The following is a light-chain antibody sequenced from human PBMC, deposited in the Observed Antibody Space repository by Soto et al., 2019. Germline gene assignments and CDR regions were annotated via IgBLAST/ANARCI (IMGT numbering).Light chain of an antibody. Sequence: EIVMTQSPVTLSASPGERATLSCRASQSVSSDLAWYQQKPGQAPRLLIYGASTRATGIPDRFSGSGSGTEFTLTISSLQSEDFVVYHCQQYNTWPRTFGQGTKVDIK. V-gene: IGKV3-15*01. CDR3: QQYNTWPRT. J-gene: IGKJ1*01. CDR1: QSVSSD. CDR2: GAS.